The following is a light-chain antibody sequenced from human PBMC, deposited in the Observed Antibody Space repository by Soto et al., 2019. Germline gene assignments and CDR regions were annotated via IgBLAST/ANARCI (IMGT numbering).Light chain of an antibody. J-gene: IGLJ1*01. CDR3: QSYDSRLSGYV. Sequence: QSALTQPPSASGTPGQRFTISCSGSSSNIGSNSVYWYQQLPGTAPKLLMYGNSNRPSGVPDRFSGSKSGTSASLAITGLQAEDEADYYCQSYDSRLSGYVFGTGTKVTVL. CDR2: GNS. CDR1: SSNIGSNS. V-gene: IGLV1-40*01.